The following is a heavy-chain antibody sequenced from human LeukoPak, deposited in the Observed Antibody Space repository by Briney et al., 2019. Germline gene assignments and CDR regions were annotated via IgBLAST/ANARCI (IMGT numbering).Heavy chain of an antibody. J-gene: IGHJ4*02. Sequence: GGSLRLSCAASGFTFSSYAMHWVRQAPGKGLEYVSAITSNGDKTYYGNSVKGRFTIPRDNSKNTLYLQMGSLSIEDVAVYYCARGGATTLSDYWGQGTLVTVSS. CDR3: ARGGATTLSDY. D-gene: IGHD1-26*01. V-gene: IGHV3-64*01. CDR2: ITSNGDKT. CDR1: GFTFSSYA.